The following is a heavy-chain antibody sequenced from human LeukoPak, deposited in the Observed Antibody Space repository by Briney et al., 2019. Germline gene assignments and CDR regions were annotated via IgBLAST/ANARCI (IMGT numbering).Heavy chain of an antibody. D-gene: IGHD1-26*01. CDR1: GYNFANYW. CDR2: IYPGDSDT. CDR3: ARATIVGATQSPFDY. J-gene: IGHJ4*02. Sequence: GESLKISCKGSGYNFANYWIHWVRQMPGKGLEWMGIIYPGDSDTRYSPSFQGQVTISADKSISTAYLQRSSLKASDTAMYYCARATIVGATQSPFDYWGQGTLVTVSS. V-gene: IGHV5-51*01.